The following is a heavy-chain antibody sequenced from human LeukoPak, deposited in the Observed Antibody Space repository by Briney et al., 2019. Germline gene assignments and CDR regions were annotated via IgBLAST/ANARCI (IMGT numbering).Heavy chain of an antibody. D-gene: IGHD3-22*01. V-gene: IGHV3-49*04. CDR2: IRSRAYDGTT. Sequence: GGSLRLSCTASEVTLGDYPLTWVRQAPGRGLECVGFIRSRAYDGTTKYAASVRGRFTISRDDSKNIAYLQMNSLKIEDTAVYYCGYGSTGFFTLSYWGPGTLVTVSS. CDR1: EVTLGDYP. J-gene: IGHJ4*02. CDR3: GYGSTGFFTLSY.